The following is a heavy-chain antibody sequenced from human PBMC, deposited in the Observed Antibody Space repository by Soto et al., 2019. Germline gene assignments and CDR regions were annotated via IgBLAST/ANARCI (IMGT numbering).Heavy chain of an antibody. J-gene: IGHJ4*02. V-gene: IGHV3-15*01. CDR3: TTGTSSSWTPDFDY. D-gene: IGHD6-13*01. CDR2: IKSKTDGGTT. CDR1: GFTFSNAW. Sequence: GALRLSCAASGFTFSNAWMSWVRQAPGKGLEWVGRIKSKTDGGTTDYAAPVKGRFTISRDDSKNTLYLQMNSLKTEDTAVYYCTTGTSSSWTPDFDYWGQGTLVTVS.